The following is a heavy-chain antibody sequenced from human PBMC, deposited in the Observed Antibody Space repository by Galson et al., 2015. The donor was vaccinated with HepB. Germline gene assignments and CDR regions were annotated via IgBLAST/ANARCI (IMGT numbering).Heavy chain of an antibody. CDR2: IAYDGSFE. Sequence: SLRLSCAASGFTLSSNTMHWVRQAPGKGLEWVALIAYDGSFEYYGDSLKGRFTISRDISKNTLYLQMNSLRPEDTSVYYCARETRTLGGLDVWGQGTTVTV. CDR3: ARETRTLGGLDV. CDR1: GFTLSSNT. J-gene: IGHJ6*02. D-gene: IGHD1-1*01. V-gene: IGHV3-30*04.